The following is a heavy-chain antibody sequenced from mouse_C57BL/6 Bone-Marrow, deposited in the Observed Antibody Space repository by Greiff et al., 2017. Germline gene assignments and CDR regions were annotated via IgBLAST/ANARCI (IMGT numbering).Heavy chain of an antibody. CDR1: GYTFTSYW. Sequence: QVHVKQPGAELVKPGASVKLSCKASGYTFTSYWMHWVKQRPGQGLEWIGMIHPNSGSTNYNEKFKSKDTLTVDKSSSTAYMQLSSLTSEDSAVYYCARGDYYGSSLWYFDVWGTGTTVTVSA. CDR2: IHPNSGST. CDR3: ARGDYYGSSLWYFDV. J-gene: IGHJ1*03. D-gene: IGHD1-1*01. V-gene: IGHV1-64*01.